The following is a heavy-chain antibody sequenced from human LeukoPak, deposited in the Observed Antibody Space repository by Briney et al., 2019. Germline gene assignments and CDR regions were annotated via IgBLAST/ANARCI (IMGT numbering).Heavy chain of an antibody. CDR1: GFTFSSYG. J-gene: IGHJ6*02. V-gene: IGHV3-30*18. CDR3: AKDRHYDILTGYYPYYYYYYGMDV. Sequence: GGSLRLSCAASGFTFSSYGMHWVRQAPGKGLEWVAVISYDGSNKYYADSVKGRFTISRDNSKNTLYLQMNSLRAEDTAVYYCAKDRHYDILTGYYPYYYYYYGMDVWGQGTTVTVSS. CDR2: ISYDGSNK. D-gene: IGHD3-9*01.